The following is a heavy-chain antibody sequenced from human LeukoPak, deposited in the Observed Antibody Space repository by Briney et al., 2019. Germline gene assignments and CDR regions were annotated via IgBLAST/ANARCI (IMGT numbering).Heavy chain of an antibody. D-gene: IGHD2-8*02. CDR2: ISSSGSTI. J-gene: IGHJ4*02. Sequence: GGSLRLSCAASGFTFSSYEMNWVRPAPGKGLEWVSYISSSGSTIYYADSVKGRFTISRDNAKNSLYLQMNSLRAEDTAVYYWARYPSGGYYFDYWGQGTLVTVSS. V-gene: IGHV3-48*03. CDR1: GFTFSSYE. CDR3: ARYPSGGYYFDY.